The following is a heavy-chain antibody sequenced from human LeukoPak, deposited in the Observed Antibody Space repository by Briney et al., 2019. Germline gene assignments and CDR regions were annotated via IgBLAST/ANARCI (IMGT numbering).Heavy chain of an antibody. CDR3: TRETGGSTLVTLPSDN. D-gene: IGHD4-23*01. Sequence: ASVKFSCKVSGYTFIGYYIHWVRQAPGQGLEWMGWINPNSGATNYAQKFQGRVTMTRDRSISTAYMELNWLTSDDTAVYYCTRETGGSTLVTLPSDNWGQGTPVTVSS. CDR2: INPNSGAT. CDR1: GYTFIGYY. V-gene: IGHV1-2*02. J-gene: IGHJ4*02.